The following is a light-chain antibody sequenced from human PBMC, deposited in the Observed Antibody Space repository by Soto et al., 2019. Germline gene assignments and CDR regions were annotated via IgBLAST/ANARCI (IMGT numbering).Light chain of an antibody. Sequence: DIQMTQSPSTLSASVGDRVTITCRASQSISAWLAWYQQKPGKAPKLLIYDPSTLESGVPSRFSGSGSGTEFTLTINSLQPDDFATYYCQQYNSYSWTFGQGTKVEIK. J-gene: IGKJ1*01. V-gene: IGKV1-5*01. CDR2: DPS. CDR1: QSISAW. CDR3: QQYNSYSWT.